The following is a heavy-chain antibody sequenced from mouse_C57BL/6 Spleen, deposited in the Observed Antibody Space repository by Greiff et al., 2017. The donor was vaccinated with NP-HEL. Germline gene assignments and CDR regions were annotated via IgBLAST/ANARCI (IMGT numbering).Heavy chain of an antibody. J-gene: IGHJ4*01. CDR2: IRNKANGYTT. CDR1: GFTFTDYY. Sequence: EVQLVESGGGLVQPGGSLSLSCAASGFTFTDYYMSWVRQPPGKALEWLGFIRNKANGYTTEYSASVKGRFTISRDNSQSILYLQMNALRAEDSATYYCARYDYGIPMDYWGQGTSVTVSS. V-gene: IGHV7-3*01. D-gene: IGHD2-4*01. CDR3: ARYDYGIPMDY.